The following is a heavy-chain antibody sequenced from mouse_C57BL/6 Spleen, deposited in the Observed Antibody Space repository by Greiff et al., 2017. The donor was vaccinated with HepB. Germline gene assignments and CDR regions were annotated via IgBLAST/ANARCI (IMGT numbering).Heavy chain of an antibody. J-gene: IGHJ4*01. V-gene: IGHV14-1*01. D-gene: IGHD1-1*01. CDR2: IDPEDGDT. Sequence: VQLKESGAELVRPGASVKLSCTASGFNIKDYYMHWVKQRPEQGLEWIGRIDPEDGDTEYAPKFQGKATMTADTSSNTAYLQLSSLTSEDTAVYYCTYYGSSFYAMDYWGQGTSVTVSS. CDR3: TYYGSSFYAMDY. CDR1: GFNIKDYY.